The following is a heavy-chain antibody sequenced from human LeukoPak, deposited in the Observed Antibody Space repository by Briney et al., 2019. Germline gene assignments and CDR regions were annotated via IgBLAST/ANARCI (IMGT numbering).Heavy chain of an antibody. J-gene: IGHJ5*02. Sequence: PSETLSLTCTVSGGSISRYYWSWIRQPPGKGLEWIGYIYYSGSTNYNPSLKSRVTISVDTSKNQFSLKLSSVTAADTAVYYCARRSALRYLEPWGQGTLVTVSS. CDR3: ARRSALRYLEP. D-gene: IGHD3-9*01. CDR2: IYYSGST. CDR1: GGSISRYY. V-gene: IGHV4-59*08.